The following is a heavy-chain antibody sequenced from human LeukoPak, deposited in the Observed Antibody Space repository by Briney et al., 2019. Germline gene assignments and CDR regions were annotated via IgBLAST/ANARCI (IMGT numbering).Heavy chain of an antibody. V-gene: IGHV3-9*01. CDR1: GFTFDDYA. J-gene: IGHJ4*02. CDR2: ISWNSGSI. D-gene: IGHD5-18*01. CDR3: AKDHGYSYGLFDH. Sequence: PGGSLRLSCIASGFTFDDYAMHWVRQAPGKGLEWVSGISWNSGSIGYADSVKGRFTISRDNAKNSLYLQMNSLRAEDTALYYCAKDHGYSYGLFDHWGQGTLVTVSS.